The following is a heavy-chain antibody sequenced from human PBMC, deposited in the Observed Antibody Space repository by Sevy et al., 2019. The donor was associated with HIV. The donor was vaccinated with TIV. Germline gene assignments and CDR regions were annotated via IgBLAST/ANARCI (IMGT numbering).Heavy chain of an antibody. Sequence: ASVKLSCAASGFSFTWYWMSWVRQTPEKGLEWVANIKQDGSEKNYVDSVKGRFTISRDNAKNSLYLQMNSLRAEDTAVYYCASKGGSQPNDAFDTSGQGTMVTVSS. CDR1: GFSFTWYW. D-gene: IGHD3-10*01. CDR3: ASKGGSQPNDAFDT. CDR2: IKQDGSEK. V-gene: IGHV3-7*01. J-gene: IGHJ3*02.